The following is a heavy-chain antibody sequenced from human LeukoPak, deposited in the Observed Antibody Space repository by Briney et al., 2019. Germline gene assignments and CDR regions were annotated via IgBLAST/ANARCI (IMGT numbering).Heavy chain of an antibody. D-gene: IGHD3-3*01. CDR1: GGSISSYY. J-gene: IGHJ5*02. CDR3: ARYYGEQTYYDFWSGYIRNWFDP. Sequence: PSETLSLTCTVSGGSISSYYWSWIRQPPGKGLEWIGYIYYSGSTNYNPSLKSRVTISVDTSKNQFSLKLSSVTAADTAVYYCARYYGEQTYYDFWSGYIRNWFDPWGQGTLVTVSS. CDR2: IYYSGST. V-gene: IGHV4-59*08.